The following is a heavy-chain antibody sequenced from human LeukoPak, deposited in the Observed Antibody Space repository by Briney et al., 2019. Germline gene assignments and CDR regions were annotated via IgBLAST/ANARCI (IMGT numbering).Heavy chain of an antibody. V-gene: IGHV3-7*01. Sequence: PGGSLRLSCAASGFTFNSYAMSWVRQAPGKGLEWVANINQGGSDKYYVDSVKGRFTISRDNANNLLYLQMNSLRGEDTAVYYCTRDRSRAEDDWGQGTLVTVSS. CDR1: GFTFNSYA. CDR3: TRDRSRAEDD. J-gene: IGHJ4*02. CDR2: INQGGSDK. D-gene: IGHD1-14*01.